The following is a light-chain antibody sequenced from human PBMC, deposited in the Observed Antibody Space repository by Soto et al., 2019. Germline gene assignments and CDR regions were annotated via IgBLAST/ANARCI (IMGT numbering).Light chain of an antibody. Sequence: EIVMTQSPATLSVSRGERATLSCRASQSVSSNLAWYQQKPGQAPRLLIYGASTRATGIPARFSGSGSGTEFTLTISSLQSEDFAVYYCQQYNNWPVWTFGQGTKVEIK. CDR2: GAS. V-gene: IGKV3-15*01. CDR1: QSVSSN. J-gene: IGKJ1*01. CDR3: QQYNNWPVWT.